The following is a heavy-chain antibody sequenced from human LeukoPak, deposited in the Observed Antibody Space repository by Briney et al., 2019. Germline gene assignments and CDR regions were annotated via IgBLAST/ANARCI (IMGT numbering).Heavy chain of an antibody. CDR2: IYHSGST. J-gene: IGHJ4*02. Sequence: SETLSLTCTVSGYSISSGYYWGWIRQPPGKGLEWIGTIYHSGSTYYNPSLKSRVTISVDTSKNQFSLKLSSVTAADTAVYYCARDRNGLVLVDYWGQGTLVTVSS. CDR3: ARDRNGLVLVDY. CDR1: GYSISSGYY. V-gene: IGHV4-38-2*02. D-gene: IGHD6-19*01.